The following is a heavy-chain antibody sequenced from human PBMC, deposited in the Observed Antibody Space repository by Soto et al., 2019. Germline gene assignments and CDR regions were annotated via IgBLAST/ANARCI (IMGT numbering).Heavy chain of an antibody. V-gene: IGHV4-39*01. D-gene: IGHD5-12*01. CDR3: ARHVYNGYANYYGLDV. CDR1: GGSITSSNYY. Sequence: QLQLQESGPGLVKPSETLSLTCTVSGGSITSSNYYWGWIRQPPGKGLEWIGSTYYSGSTHYNPSLKSRVTISVDTSKNQFSLKLSSVTAADTAMYYCARHVYNGYANYYGLDVWGQGTTVTVSS. J-gene: IGHJ6*02. CDR2: TYYSGST.